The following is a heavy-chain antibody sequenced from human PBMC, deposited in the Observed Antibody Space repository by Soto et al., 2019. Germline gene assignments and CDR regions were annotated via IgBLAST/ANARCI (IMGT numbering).Heavy chain of an antibody. Sequence: GPTLAIPTKPLILTCTFSRFSLSTSGMCGSCIRQPPGKALEWLALIDWDDDKYYSTSLKTRLTISKDTSKNQVVLTMTNMDPVDTATYYCARILSGGVPAAMDVWGQGTKVTVSS. D-gene: IGHD2-2*01. CDR2: IDWDDDK. CDR3: ARILSGGVPAAMDV. CDR1: RFSLSTSGMC. J-gene: IGHJ6*02. V-gene: IGHV2-70*01.